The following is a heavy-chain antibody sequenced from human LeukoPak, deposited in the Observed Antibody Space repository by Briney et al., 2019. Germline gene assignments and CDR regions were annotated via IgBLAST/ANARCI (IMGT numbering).Heavy chain of an antibody. J-gene: IGHJ5*02. Sequence: SETLSLTCTVSGGSISSYYWSWIRQPAGKGLEWIGRIYTSGSTNYNPSLKSRVTMSVDTSQTQFSLKLSSVTAADTALYYGARGLRFNDSSGYRTGYWFDPGGQGALVTVSS. CDR2: IYTSGST. CDR3: ARGLRFNDSSGYRTGYWFDP. D-gene: IGHD3-22*01. CDR1: GGSISSYY. V-gene: IGHV4-4*07.